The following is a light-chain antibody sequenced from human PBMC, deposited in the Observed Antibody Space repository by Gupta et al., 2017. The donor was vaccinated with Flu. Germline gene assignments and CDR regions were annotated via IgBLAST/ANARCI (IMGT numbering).Light chain of an antibody. Sequence: DIQMTQSPFFLSASVGDRVTITCRASQTICSYLNWYQQTPGNAPKLLIYSASNLQIGVPSRFSGRGSGKEFTLTISSPQPEDFATYYRQQTYRDSRQTFGHGTRVDIK. CDR2: SAS. V-gene: IGKV1-39*01. J-gene: IGKJ1*01. CDR3: QQTYRDSRQT. CDR1: QTICSY.